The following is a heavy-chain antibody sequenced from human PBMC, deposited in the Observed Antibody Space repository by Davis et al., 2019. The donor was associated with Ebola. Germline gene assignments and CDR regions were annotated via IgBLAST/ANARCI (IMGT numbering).Heavy chain of an antibody. D-gene: IGHD1-1*01. CDR3: ATQKYNWDTYDAFDI. V-gene: IGHV5-51*01. CDR1: GYSFTSYW. J-gene: IGHJ3*02. CDR2: IYPGDSDT. Sequence: PGGSLRLSCKGSGYSFTSYWIGWVRQMPGKGLEWMGIIYPGDSDTRYSPSFQGQVTISADKSISTAYLQWSSLKASDTAMYYCATQKYNWDTYDAFDIWGQGTMVTVSS.